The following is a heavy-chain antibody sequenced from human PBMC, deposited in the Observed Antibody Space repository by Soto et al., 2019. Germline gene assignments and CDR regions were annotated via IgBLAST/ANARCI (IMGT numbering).Heavy chain of an antibody. CDR2: ISGSGGST. Sequence: EVQLLESGGGLVQPGGSLRLSCAASGFTFSSYAMSWVRQAPGKGLEWVSAISGSGGSTYYADSVKGRFTISRDNSKNTLYLQMNSLRAEDTAVYYCAKRESIRYGETYYFGYWGQGTLVTVSS. CDR1: GFTFSSYA. CDR3: AKRESIRYGETYYFGY. V-gene: IGHV3-23*01. J-gene: IGHJ4*02. D-gene: IGHD4-17*01.